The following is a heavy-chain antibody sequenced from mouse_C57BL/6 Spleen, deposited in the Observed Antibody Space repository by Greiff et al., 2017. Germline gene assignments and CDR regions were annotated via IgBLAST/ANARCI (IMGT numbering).Heavy chain of an antibody. CDR1: GYTFTDYY. J-gene: IGHJ2*01. CDR3: ARSGYPGYFDY. V-gene: IGHV1-26*01. Sequence: VQLQQSGPELVKPGASVKISCKASGYTFTDYYMNWVKQSHGKSLEWIGDINPNNGGTSYNQKFKGKATLTVDKSSSTAYMELRSLTSEDSAVYYCARSGYPGYFDYWGQGTTLTVSS. D-gene: IGHD4-1*01. CDR2: INPNNGGT.